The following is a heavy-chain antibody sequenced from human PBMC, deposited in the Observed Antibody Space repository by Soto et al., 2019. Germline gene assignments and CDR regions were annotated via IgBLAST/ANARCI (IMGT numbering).Heavy chain of an antibody. J-gene: IGHJ5*02. CDR1: GGSISSGGYY. D-gene: IGHD6-13*01. CDR2: IYYSGST. CDR3: ARDTHYSSPFHWFDP. V-gene: IGHV4-31*01. Sequence: QVQLQESGPGLVKPSQTLSLTCTVCGGSISSGGYYWSWIRQHPGKVLEWIGYIYYSGSTYYNPYLKSQDTNTVDTSRNQFSLKLSSVTAAEPAVYYCARDTHYSSPFHWFDPWGQGTLVTVP.